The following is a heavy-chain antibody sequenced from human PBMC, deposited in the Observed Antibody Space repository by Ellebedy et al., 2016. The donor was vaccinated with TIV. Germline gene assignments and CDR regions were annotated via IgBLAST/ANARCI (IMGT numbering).Heavy chain of an antibody. V-gene: IGHV3-15*05. CDR3: TTVYRYNYDAV. CDR2: IKSKTDGGAA. CDR1: GFTFNNAW. Sequence: GESLKISCAASGFTFNNAWMNWVRQAPGKGLEWVGRIKSKTDGGAADYAAPVKGRFTISVDDSKNTPDLQMNSLKTEDTAVYFCTTVYRYNYDAVWGQGTLVIVSS. D-gene: IGHD5-18*01. J-gene: IGHJ4*02.